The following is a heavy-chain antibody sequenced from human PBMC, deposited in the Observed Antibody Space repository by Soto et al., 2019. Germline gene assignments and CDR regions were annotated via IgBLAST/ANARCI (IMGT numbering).Heavy chain of an antibody. D-gene: IGHD5-12*01. CDR3: ARDKGYEIEYYHYGMDV. CDR1: GFSFSDYS. J-gene: IGHJ6*02. Sequence: GGSLRLSCAASGFSFSDYSMNWVRQAPGKGLEWVSSISSSSSYIYYADSVKGRFTISRDNAKNSLYLQMNSLRAEDTAVYYCARDKGYEIEYYHYGMDVWGQGTTVTVSS. CDR2: ISSSSSYI. V-gene: IGHV3-21*01.